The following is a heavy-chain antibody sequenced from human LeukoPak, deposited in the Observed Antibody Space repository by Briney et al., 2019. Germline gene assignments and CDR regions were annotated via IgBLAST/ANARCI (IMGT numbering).Heavy chain of an antibody. CDR2: IKQDGSEK. D-gene: IGHD6-13*01. CDR1: GFTLSSHW. CDR3: ARGREQQDFDY. J-gene: IGHJ4*02. Sequence: PGGSLRLSCAASGFTLSSHWISWVRQAPGKGLEWEANIKQDGSEKLYVDSVKGRFSISRDNAKNSMYLQMNSLRAEDTGVYYCARGREQQDFDYWGQGTLVTVSS. V-gene: IGHV3-7*01.